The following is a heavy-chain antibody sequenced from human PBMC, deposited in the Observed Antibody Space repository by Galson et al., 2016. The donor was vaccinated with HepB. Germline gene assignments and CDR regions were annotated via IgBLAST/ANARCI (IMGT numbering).Heavy chain of an antibody. D-gene: IGHD6-19*01. CDR1: GGSISTYY. V-gene: IGHV4-59*12. Sequence: SETLSLTCTVSGGSISTYYWSWIRQPPGKGLEWIGCSYNSGSTNYNTPLQTRVTVSVDTSKNQFSLRQSSVTAAATALYYCAATRQWLAFDYWGQGCLVTVSS. CDR3: AATRQWLAFDY. CDR2: SYNSGST. J-gene: IGHJ4*02.